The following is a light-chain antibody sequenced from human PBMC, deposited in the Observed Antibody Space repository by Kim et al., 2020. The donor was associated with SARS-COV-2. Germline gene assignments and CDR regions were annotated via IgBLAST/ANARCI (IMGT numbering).Light chain of an antibody. CDR1: QNITNN. Sequence: VSPGEGVTHPWRASQNITNNLAWYQQKPGQAPRLLIYGASTRATGIPARFSGSGSGTEFTLTITSLQSEDFAVYYCQQYHDWPPYTFGQGTKLEI. J-gene: IGKJ2*01. CDR3: QQYHDWPPYT. V-gene: IGKV3-15*01. CDR2: GAS.